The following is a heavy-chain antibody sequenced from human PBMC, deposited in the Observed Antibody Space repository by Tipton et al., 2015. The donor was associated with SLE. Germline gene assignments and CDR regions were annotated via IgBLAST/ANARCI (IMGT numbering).Heavy chain of an antibody. CDR2: TYNNDRT. CDR3: ARGPFQRWPPGAY. Sequence: TLSLTCSVSWVSIRSYYLAWIRQSPGNGLEWIVCTYNNDRTQYNPSLQSRVTVSVDTSRNQLSLKLSSVTAADTAVYYCARGPFQRWPPGAYWGQGTLVTVSS. CDR1: WVSIRSYY. J-gene: IGHJ4*02. V-gene: IGHV4-59*12. D-gene: IGHD6-19*01.